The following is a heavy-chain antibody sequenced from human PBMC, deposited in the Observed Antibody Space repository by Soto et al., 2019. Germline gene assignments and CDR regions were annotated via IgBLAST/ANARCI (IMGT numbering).Heavy chain of an antibody. Sequence: GGYLRLCCAASGFTFSSYDMHWVRQATGKGLEWVSAIGTAGDTYYPGSVKGRFTISRENAKNSLYLQMNSLRAGDTAVYYCSCSFRVYRVQCNRYYYYVMDVWGQGTTVTVSS. D-gene: IGHD6-13*01. V-gene: IGHV3-13*01. CDR2: IGTAGDT. CDR3: SCSFRVYRVQCNRYYYYVMDV. CDR1: GFTFSSYD. J-gene: IGHJ6*02.